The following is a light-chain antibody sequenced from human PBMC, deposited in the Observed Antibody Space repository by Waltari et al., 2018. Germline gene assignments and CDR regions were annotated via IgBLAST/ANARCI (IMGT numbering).Light chain of an antibody. V-gene: IGLV1-47*01. CDR1: HSNLGSNY. CDR3: ASWDESHYV. Sequence: QSVLTQPPSASETPGQRVTISCSGSHSNLGSNYLYCYQQLPGSAPKLLIYRNNLRPSGVPDRFSASKYGTLASLVISGLRSKDEGVYYCASWDESHYVFGGGTTVTVL. J-gene: IGLJ1*01. CDR2: RNN.